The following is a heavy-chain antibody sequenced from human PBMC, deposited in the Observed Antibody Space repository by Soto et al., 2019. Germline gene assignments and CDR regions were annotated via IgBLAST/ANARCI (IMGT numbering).Heavy chain of an antibody. CDR1: GYTFSNYG. D-gene: IGHD3-22*01. J-gene: IGHJ4*02. CDR3: ARDPRTYYYDTTASPIDF. V-gene: IGHV1-18*01. CDR2: ISGYNGNT. Sequence: ASVKVSCKASGYTFSNYGISWVRQAPGQGLEWMGWISGYNGNTNYAQKLQDRITMTTDIPTSTAYMELRSLRSDVTAVYYCARDPRTYYYDTTASPIDFWGQGTLVTVSS.